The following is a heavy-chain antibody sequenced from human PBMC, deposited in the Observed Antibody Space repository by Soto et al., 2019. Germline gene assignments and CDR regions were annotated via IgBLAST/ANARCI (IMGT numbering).Heavy chain of an antibody. D-gene: IGHD2-2*01. Sequence: QVQLVQSGAEVKKPGASVKVSCKASGYTFTGYYMHWVRQAPGQGLEWMGWINPNSGGTNYAQKFQGWVTMTRDTSISTAYMELSMLRSDDTAVYYCARVSVVVPAGGDLFFRRRYDLAPWGQGTLVTVSS. CDR2: INPNSGGT. J-gene: IGHJ5*02. CDR3: ARVSVVVPAGGDLFFRRRYDLAP. V-gene: IGHV1-2*04. CDR1: GYTFTGYY.